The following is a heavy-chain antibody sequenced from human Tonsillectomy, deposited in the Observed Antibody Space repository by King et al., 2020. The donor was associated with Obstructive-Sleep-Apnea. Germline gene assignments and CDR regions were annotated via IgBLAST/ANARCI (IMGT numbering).Heavy chain of an antibody. CDR1: GGSISSYY. Sequence: VQLQESGPGLVKPSETLSLTCTVSGGSISSYYWSWIRQPPGQGLEGVGYIYDSGSTNYNPSLKGRVTISVDTSKNQFSLKLSSGTAADTAVYYCARSTYYYYGMDVWGQGTTVTVSS. CDR2: IYDSGST. CDR3: ARSTYYYYGMDV. J-gene: IGHJ6*02. V-gene: IGHV4-59*08.